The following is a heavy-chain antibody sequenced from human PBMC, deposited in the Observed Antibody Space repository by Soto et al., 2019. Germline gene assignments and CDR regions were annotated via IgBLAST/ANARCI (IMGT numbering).Heavy chain of an antibody. V-gene: IGHV1-18*01. CDR3: ARGSYYYDSSGYYHY. Sequence: GSSVKVSCKASGYRFTSYGISWGRQAPGQGLEWLGWISAYDDNTKYAQTLQGRVSMSTDTSTNTAYMELRSLRSDDTAVYYCARGSYYYDSSGYYHYWGQGTLVTVSS. D-gene: IGHD3-22*01. CDR2: ISAYDDNT. CDR1: GYRFTSYG. J-gene: IGHJ4*02.